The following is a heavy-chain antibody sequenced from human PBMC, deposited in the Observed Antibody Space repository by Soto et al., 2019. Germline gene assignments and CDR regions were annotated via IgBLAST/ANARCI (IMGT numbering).Heavy chain of an antibody. CDR3: AKVVVVAATLIRGIYFDY. D-gene: IGHD2-15*01. CDR1: GFTFSSYA. CDR2: ISGSGGST. J-gene: IGHJ4*02. V-gene: IGHV3-23*01. Sequence: GGSLRLSCAASGFTFSSYAMSWVRQAPGKGLEWVSAISGSGGSTYYADSVKGRFTISRDNSKNTLYLQMNSLRAEDTAVYYCAKVVVVAATLIRGIYFDYWGQGTLVTVSS.